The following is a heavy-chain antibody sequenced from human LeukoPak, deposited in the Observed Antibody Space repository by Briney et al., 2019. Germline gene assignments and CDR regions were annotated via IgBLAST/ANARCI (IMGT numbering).Heavy chain of an antibody. CDR2: ILYDGGNN. J-gene: IGHJ6*02. CDR1: GFTFSDHG. CDR3: ARDRGLYDRGYYALDV. V-gene: IGHV3-30*03. D-gene: IGHD2-8*01. Sequence: PGSSLRLSCAASGFTFSDHGMHWVRQAPGKGLEWVALILYDGGNNYYADSVKGRFTISSDNSKNTLYLQMDSLRADDTSMYYCARDRGLYDRGYYALDVWGQGTTVTVSS.